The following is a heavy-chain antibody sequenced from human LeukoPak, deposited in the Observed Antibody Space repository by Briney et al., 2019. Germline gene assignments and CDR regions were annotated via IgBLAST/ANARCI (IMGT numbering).Heavy chain of an antibody. V-gene: IGHV3-7*01. CDR2: IKEDGSAK. CDR1: GFTFSSYW. CDR3: VRDSPGYGAYDFD. J-gene: IGHJ4*02. D-gene: IGHD5-12*01. Sequence: GGSLRLSCAASGFTFSSYWMSWVRQAPGKGLEWVANIKEDGSAKYYVDSVKGRFTISRDNAKNSLYLQMNNLSAEDTAVYYCVRDSPGYGAYDFDWGQGTLVTDSS.